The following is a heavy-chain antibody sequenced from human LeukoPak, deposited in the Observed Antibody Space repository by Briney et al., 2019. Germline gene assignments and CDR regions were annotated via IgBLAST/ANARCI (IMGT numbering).Heavy chain of an antibody. CDR3: GRGRRVRSGFYSYHYYGLDL. CDR2: INPNSGGT. CDR1: GYTFTGYY. V-gene: IGHV1-2*02. J-gene: IGHJ6*02. Sequence: ASVKVPCKASGYTFTGYYVHWVRQAPGQGLEWMGWINPNSGGTNYAQKLQGRVTMTRDTSIITAYMEPSRLRCDDPAVYYCGRGRRVRSGFYSYHYYGLDLWGQGTTVTVSS. D-gene: IGHD3-22*01.